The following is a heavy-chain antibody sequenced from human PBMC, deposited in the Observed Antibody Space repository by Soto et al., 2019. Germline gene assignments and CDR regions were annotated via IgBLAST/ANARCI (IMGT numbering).Heavy chain of an antibody. CDR3: ARDAGYCSSTSCSEFDP. J-gene: IGHJ5*02. D-gene: IGHD2-2*01. CDR1: GGTFSSYA. CDR2: IIPIFGTA. Sequence: VKVSCKASGGTFSSYAISWVRQAPGQGLEWMGGIIPIFGTANYAQKFQGRVTITADESTSTAYMELSSLRSEDTAVYYCARDAGYCSSTSCSEFDPWGQGTLVTVSS. V-gene: IGHV1-69*01.